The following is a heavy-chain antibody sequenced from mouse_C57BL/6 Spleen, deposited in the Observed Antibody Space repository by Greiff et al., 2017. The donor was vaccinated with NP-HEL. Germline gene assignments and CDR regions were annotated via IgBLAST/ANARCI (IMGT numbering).Heavy chain of an antibody. CDR2: ISDGGSYT. D-gene: IGHD1-1*01. CDR3: ARDWDYYGSGGFFAY. J-gene: IGHJ3*01. CDR1: GFTFSSYA. V-gene: IGHV5-4*01. Sequence: DVKLVESGGGLVKPGGSLKLSCAASGFTFSSYAMSWVRQTPEKRLEWVATISDGGSYTYYPDNVKGRFTISRDNAKNNLYLQMSHLKSEDTAMYYCARDWDYYGSGGFFAYWGQGTLVTVSA.